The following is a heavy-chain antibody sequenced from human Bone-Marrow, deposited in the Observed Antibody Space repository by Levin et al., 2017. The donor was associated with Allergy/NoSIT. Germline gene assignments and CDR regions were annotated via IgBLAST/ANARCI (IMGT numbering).Heavy chain of an antibody. CDR2: IYNTETP. J-gene: IGHJ4*02. Sequence: PSETLSLTCTVSGGSISSYYWSWIRQPPGKGLEWIAYIYNTETPSYNPSLKSRVVISVDTSRNQFSLKLASVTAADTAVYYCARGHYDFNLWGQGTLVTVSS. CDR1: GGSISSYY. D-gene: IGHD3-3*01. V-gene: IGHV4-4*08. CDR3: ARGHYDFNL.